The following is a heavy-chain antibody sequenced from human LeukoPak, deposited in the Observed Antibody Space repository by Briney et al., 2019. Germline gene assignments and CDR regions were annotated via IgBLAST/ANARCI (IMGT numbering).Heavy chain of an antibody. CDR1: GGSISSSGYY. Sequence: PSETLSLTRTVSGGSISSSGYYWDWIRQPPGKGLEWIGSINQSGKTYYEPSLKSRVTISVDTSKTQFSLELRTVTAADTAVYYCARKKLVARGYFDYWGQGALVTVSS. V-gene: IGHV4-39*01. J-gene: IGHJ4*02. D-gene: IGHD1-1*01. CDR2: INQSGKT. CDR3: ARKKLVARGYFDY.